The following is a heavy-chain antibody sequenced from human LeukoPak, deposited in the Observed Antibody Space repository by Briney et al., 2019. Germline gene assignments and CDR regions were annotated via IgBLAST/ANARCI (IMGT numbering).Heavy chain of an antibody. CDR2: INHSGST. J-gene: IGHJ4*02. CDR1: GGSFRGYY. D-gene: IGHD4-11*01. V-gene: IGHV4-34*01. CDR3: ATTVTTEDYFDY. Sequence: SETLSLTCAVYGGSFRGYYWSWIRQPPGKGLEWIGEINHSGSTNYNPSLKSRVTISLDTSMKKFSLKLNSVTAADTAVYYCATTVTTEDYFDYWGQGTLVTVSS.